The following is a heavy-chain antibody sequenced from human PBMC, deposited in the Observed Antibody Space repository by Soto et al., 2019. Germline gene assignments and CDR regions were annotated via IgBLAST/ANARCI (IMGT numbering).Heavy chain of an antibody. D-gene: IGHD1-1*01. CDR1: GGSISSYY. Sequence: QVQLQESGPGLVKPSETLSLTCTVSGGSISSYYWSWIRQPPGKGLEWIGYIYYSGSTNYNPSLKSRVTIAVDTSKNQFSLKLSPVTAADTAVYYCARVKELEIGYWYFDYWGQGTLVTVSS. J-gene: IGHJ4*02. CDR3: ARVKELEIGYWYFDY. V-gene: IGHV4-59*01. CDR2: IYYSGST.